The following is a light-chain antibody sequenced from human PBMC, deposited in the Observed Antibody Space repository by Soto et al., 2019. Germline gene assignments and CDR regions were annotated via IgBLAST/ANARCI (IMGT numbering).Light chain of an antibody. J-gene: IGLJ2*01. CDR3: TSYTTIITLVV. CDR1: SSDVGHYNY. Sequence: QSALTQPASVSGSPGQSVTISCTGTSSDVGHYNYVSWYQQYPGKAPKLIIYEVTTRPSGVSNRFSGSKSGNTASLTISGLQAEDEDDYYCTSYTTIITLVVFGGGTKLTVL. CDR2: EVT. V-gene: IGLV2-14*01.